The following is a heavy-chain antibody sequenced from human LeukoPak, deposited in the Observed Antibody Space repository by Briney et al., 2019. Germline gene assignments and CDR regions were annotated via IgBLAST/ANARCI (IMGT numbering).Heavy chain of an antibody. V-gene: IGHV3-64D*09. D-gene: IGHD3-9*01. CDR1: GFTFSSYA. CDR2: ISSNGGST. Sequence: GGSLRLSCSASGFTFSSYAMHWVRQAPGKGLEYVSAISSNGGSTYYADSVKGRFTISRDNSKNTLYLQMSSLRAEDTAVYYCAKVDEYDISTLDYWGQGTLVTVSS. CDR3: AKVDEYDISTLDY. J-gene: IGHJ4*02.